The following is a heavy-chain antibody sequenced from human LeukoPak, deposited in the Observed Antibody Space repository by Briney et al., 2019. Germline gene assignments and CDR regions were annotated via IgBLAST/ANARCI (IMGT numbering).Heavy chain of an antibody. Sequence: SVKVSCKASGGTFSSYAISWVRQAPGQGLEWMGRIIPILGIANYAQKFQGRVTITADKSTSTAYMELSSLRSEDTAVYYCARTGYSSGSWYYYGMDVWGQGTTVTVSS. CDR3: ARTGYSSGSWYYYGMDV. J-gene: IGHJ6*02. CDR2: IIPILGIA. V-gene: IGHV1-69*04. CDR1: GGTFSSYA. D-gene: IGHD6-19*01.